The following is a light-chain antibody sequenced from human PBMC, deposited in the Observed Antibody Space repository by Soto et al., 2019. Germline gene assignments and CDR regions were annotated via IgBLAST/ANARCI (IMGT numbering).Light chain of an antibody. CDR3: SSYTTDSYYV. CDR1: SSDVGLYDY. J-gene: IGLJ1*01. CDR2: AVS. V-gene: IGLV2-14*01. Sequence: QSALTQPASVSGSPGQSITISCTGTSSDVGLYDYVSWYQQHPGKAPQLMIYAVSNRPSGVSNRFSASKSGNTASLFISGLQAEDEAAYYCSSYTTDSYYVLGSGTKVT.